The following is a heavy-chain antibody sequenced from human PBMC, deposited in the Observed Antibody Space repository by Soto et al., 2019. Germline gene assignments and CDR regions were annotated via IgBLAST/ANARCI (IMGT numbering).Heavy chain of an antibody. J-gene: IGHJ4*02. CDR1: GFTFSDAW. CDR2: IKSKTDGGTT. Sequence: PGGSLRLSCAASGFTFSDAWMSWVRQAPGKGLEWVGRIKSKTDGGTTDYAAPVKGRFTISRDDSKNTLYLQMNSLKTEDTAVYYCTTDYYYDSSGYYYGPPPPVYWGQGTLVTVSS. CDR3: TTDYYYDSSGYYYGPPPPVY. D-gene: IGHD3-22*01. V-gene: IGHV3-15*01.